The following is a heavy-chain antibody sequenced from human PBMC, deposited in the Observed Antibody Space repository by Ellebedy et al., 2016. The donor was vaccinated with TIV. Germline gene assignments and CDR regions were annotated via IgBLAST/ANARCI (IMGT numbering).Heavy chain of an antibody. J-gene: IGHJ4*02. CDR1: GFTFSSYS. V-gene: IGHV3-21*01. CDR3: ARSTRKNSSSWYIDY. D-gene: IGHD6-13*01. Sequence: GGSLRLXXAASGFTFSSYSMNWVRQAPGRGLEWVSSISSSSSYIYYADSVKGRFTISRDNAKNSLYLQMNSLRAEDTAVYYCARSTRKNSSSWYIDYWGQGTLVTVSS. CDR2: ISSSSSYI.